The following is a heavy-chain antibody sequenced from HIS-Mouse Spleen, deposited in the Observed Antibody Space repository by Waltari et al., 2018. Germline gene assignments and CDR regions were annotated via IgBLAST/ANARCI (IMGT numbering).Heavy chain of an antibody. CDR3: AREIPYSSSWYDWYFDL. CDR2: IYYRGST. D-gene: IGHD6-13*01. Sequence: QLQRQESDPGLVKPSETLSLTCTVSGGPISRSSYYWRRIRQPPGKGLEWIGSIYYRGSTYYNPSLKSRVTISVDTSKNQFSLKLSSVTAADTAVYYCAREIPYSSSWYDWYFDLWGRGTLVTVSS. CDR1: GGPISRSSYY. V-gene: IGHV4-39*07. J-gene: IGHJ2*01.